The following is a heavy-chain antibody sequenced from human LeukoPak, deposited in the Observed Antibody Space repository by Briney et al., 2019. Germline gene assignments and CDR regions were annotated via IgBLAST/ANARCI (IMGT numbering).Heavy chain of an antibody. D-gene: IGHD6-19*01. CDR3: ARDTYSSGWPIFDY. CDR2: ISSSSSYI. J-gene: IGHJ4*02. V-gene: IGHV3-21*01. Sequence: GGSLRLSCATSGFTLSGYSMNWVRQAPGKGLEWVSTISSSSSYIYYADSVKGRFTISRDNAKNSLYLQMNSLRAEDTAVYYCARDTYSSGWPIFDYWGQGTLVTASS. CDR1: GFTLSGYS.